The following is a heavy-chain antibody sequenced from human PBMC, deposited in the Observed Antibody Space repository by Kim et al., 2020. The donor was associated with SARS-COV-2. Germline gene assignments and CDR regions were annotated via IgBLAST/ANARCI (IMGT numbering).Heavy chain of an antibody. Sequence: RFTTSRDNAKNSLYLQMNSLRAEDTAVYYCARDGVISGYGDYYYYYMDVWGKGTTVTVSS. D-gene: IGHD5-12*01. CDR3: ARDGVISGYGDYYYYYMDV. V-gene: IGHV3-11*06. J-gene: IGHJ6*03.